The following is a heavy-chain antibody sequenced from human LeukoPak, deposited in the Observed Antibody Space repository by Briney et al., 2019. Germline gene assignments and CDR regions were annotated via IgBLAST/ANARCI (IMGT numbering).Heavy chain of an antibody. D-gene: IGHD1-7*01. V-gene: IGHV3-53*01. CDR1: GFTVSSNY. CDR2: IYSGGST. Sequence: AGGSLRLSCAASGFTVSSNYMSWVRQAPGKGLEWVSVIYSGGSTYYADSLKGRFTISRDNSKNTLYLQMNSLRAEDTAVYYCAIIGYNWNFALYWGQGTLVTVSS. J-gene: IGHJ4*02. CDR3: AIIGYNWNFALY.